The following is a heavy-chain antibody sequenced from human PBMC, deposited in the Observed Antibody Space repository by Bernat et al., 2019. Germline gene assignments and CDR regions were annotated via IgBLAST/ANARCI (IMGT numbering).Heavy chain of an antibody. CDR3: TRVHSGYYSIYGMDV. J-gene: IGHJ6*02. CDR2: IRSKAYGRTT. V-gene: IGHV3-49*03. Sequence: EVQLVESGGGLVQPGRSLRLSCTASGFTFGDYAMSWFRQAPGKGLEWVGFIRSKAYGRTTEYAASVKGRITSSRDDSKSIAYLQMNSLKTEDTAVYYCTRVHSGYYSIYGMDVWGQGTTVTVSS. CDR1: GFTFGDYA. D-gene: IGHD3-22*01.